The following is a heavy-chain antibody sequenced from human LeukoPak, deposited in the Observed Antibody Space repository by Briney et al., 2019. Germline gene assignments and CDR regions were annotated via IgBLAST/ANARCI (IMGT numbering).Heavy chain of an antibody. D-gene: IGHD6-19*01. J-gene: IGHJ6*03. CDR2: ISAYNGNT. Sequence: ASVKVSCKASGYTFTSYGISWVRQDPGQGLEWMGWISAYNGNTNYAQKLQGRVTMTTDTSTSTAYMELRSLRSDDTAVYYCARVGGSGAPNDYYYYYMDVWGKGTTVTISS. CDR3: ARVGGSGAPNDYYYYYMDV. CDR1: GYTFTSYG. V-gene: IGHV1-18*01.